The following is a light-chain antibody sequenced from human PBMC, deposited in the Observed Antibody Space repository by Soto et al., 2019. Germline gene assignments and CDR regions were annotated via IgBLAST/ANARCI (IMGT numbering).Light chain of an antibody. CDR1: SSDIGGYNY. CDR3: SSHTSRSTWV. Sequence: QSALTQPASVSGSPGQSITISCTGTSSDIGGYNYVSWFQQHPGKDPKLMIYDVSNRPSGVSDRFSGSKSGNTASLTISGRQAEDEADYYCSSHTSRSTWVFGGGTKLTVL. J-gene: IGLJ3*02. V-gene: IGLV2-14*01. CDR2: DVS.